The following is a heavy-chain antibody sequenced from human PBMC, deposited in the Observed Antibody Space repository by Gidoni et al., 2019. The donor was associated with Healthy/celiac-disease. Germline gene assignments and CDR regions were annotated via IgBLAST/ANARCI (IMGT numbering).Heavy chain of an antibody. CDR3: AKGDYYDSSGYYGPLFDI. CDR1: GFTFDDYA. Sequence: EVQLVESGGGLVQPGRSLRLSCAASGFTFDDYAMHWVRQAPGKGLEWVSGISWNSGSIGYADSVKGRFTISRDNAKNSLYLQMNSLRAEDTALYYCAKGDYYDSSGYYGPLFDIWGQGTMVTVSS. D-gene: IGHD3-22*01. CDR2: ISWNSGSI. J-gene: IGHJ3*02. V-gene: IGHV3-9*01.